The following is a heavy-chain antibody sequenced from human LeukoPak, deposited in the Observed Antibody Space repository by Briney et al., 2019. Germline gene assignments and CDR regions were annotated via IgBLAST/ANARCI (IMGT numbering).Heavy chain of an antibody. CDR1: GYSFSAYY. CDR2: TNPNTGGT. CDR3: ARESYSGYVRWFDP. Sequence: ASVKVSCKASGYSFSAYYIHWVRQAPGQGLEWMGWTNPNTGGTHFEQKFQGRVTMTRDTSISTAYMELTRLTSDDTAVYYCARESYSGYVRWFDPWGQGTLVTVSS. D-gene: IGHD5-12*01. V-gene: IGHV1-2*02. J-gene: IGHJ5*02.